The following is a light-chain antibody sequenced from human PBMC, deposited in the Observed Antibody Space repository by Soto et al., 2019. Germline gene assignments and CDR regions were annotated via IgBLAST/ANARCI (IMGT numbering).Light chain of an antibody. CDR2: GNS. V-gene: IGLV1-40*01. Sequence: QSVLTQPPSVSGAPGQRVTISCTGSSSNIGAGYDVHWYQQLPGTAPKLLIYGNSNRPSGVPDRFSGSKSGTSTSLAITWLQAEDEADYYCQSYDRSLSAWVFGGGTKLTVL. CDR1: SSNIGAGYD. CDR3: QSYDRSLSAWV. J-gene: IGLJ3*02.